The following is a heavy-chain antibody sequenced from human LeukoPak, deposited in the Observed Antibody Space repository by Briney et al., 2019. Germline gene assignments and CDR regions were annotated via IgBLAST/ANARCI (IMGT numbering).Heavy chain of an antibody. CDR1: GFTFRSYW. V-gene: IGHV3-74*01. CDR2: IKSDGSKT. Sequence: AGGSLRLSCAASGFTFRSYWMHWVRQAPGKGLVWVSRIKSDGSKTSYADSVKGRFTISRDNAKNTLYLQMNSLRAEDTAVYYCAKAAEEYYDYVWGSYRNDYWGQGTLVTVSS. CDR3: AKAAEEYYDYVWGSYRNDY. J-gene: IGHJ4*02. D-gene: IGHD3-16*02.